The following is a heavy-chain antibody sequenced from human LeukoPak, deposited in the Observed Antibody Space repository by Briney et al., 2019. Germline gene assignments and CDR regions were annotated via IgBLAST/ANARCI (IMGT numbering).Heavy chain of an antibody. CDR2: TYYRSKWYN. Sequence: SQTLSLTCAISGDSVSSNSAAWNWIRQSPSRGLEWLGRTYYRSKWYNDYAVSVKSRITINPDTSKNQFSLQLNSVTPEDTALYYCAKDINDILQGGWFDPWGQGTLVTVSS. V-gene: IGHV6-1*01. D-gene: IGHD3-9*01. J-gene: IGHJ5*02. CDR3: AKDINDILQGGWFDP. CDR1: GDSVSSNSAA.